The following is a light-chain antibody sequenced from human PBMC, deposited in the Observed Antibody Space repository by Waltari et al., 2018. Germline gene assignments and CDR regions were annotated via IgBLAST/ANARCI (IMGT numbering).Light chain of an antibody. Sequence: DIVMTQSPLSLPVTPGEPASISCRSSQSLLHTNGYNSLGWYVQKPGQSPQLLIYLGSNRASGVPDRFTGSGSGTDFTLKISRVEAEDVGFYYCMQALQTPMYTFGQGTNLEIK. V-gene: IGKV2-28*01. CDR1: QSLLHTNGYNS. CDR2: LGS. J-gene: IGKJ2*01. CDR3: MQALQTPMYT.